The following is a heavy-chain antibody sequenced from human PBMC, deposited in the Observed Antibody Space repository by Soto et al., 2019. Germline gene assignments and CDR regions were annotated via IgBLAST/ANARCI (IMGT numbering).Heavy chain of an antibody. Sequence: QLQVQESGPGLVMPSETLSLTCTVSGGSISSSSYYWGWIRQPPGKGMEWIGSIHYSGSTYYNPSLKSRVTISVDKSKNQFSLKVNSVTAADTAVYFCARRTGYNSGWYFDYWGQGTLVTVSS. CDR2: IHYSGST. D-gene: IGHD6-19*01. V-gene: IGHV4-39*01. CDR3: ARRTGYNSGWYFDY. J-gene: IGHJ4*02. CDR1: GGSISSSSYY.